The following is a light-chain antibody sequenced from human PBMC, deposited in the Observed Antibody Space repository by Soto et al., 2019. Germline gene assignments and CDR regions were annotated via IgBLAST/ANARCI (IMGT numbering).Light chain of an antibody. CDR2: DVS. V-gene: IGLV2-14*03. CDR3: SAFTSSTTRF. J-gene: IGLJ1*01. Sequence: QSALTQPTSMSASPGQSITISCTGSSSDIGGYDYVSWYQQYPGKAPKLMIYDVSNRPSGVSNRFSGSKSGDTASLTISGLEADDEADYYLSAFTSSTTRFFGTGTKVTVL. CDR1: SSDIGGYDY.